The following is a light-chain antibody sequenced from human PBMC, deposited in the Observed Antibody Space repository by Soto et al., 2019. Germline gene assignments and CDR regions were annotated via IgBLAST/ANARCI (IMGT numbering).Light chain of an antibody. CDR3: QTWDTGIRV. Sequence: QSVLTQSPSASASLGASVKLTCTLSSGHRTYAIAWHQQQPEKGPRYLMKLNSDGSHSTGDGIPDRFSGSSFGAERYLTISSLQSEDEADYYCQTWDTGIRVFGGGTKVTVL. V-gene: IGLV4-69*01. CDR2: LNSDGSH. CDR1: SGHRTYA. J-gene: IGLJ3*02.